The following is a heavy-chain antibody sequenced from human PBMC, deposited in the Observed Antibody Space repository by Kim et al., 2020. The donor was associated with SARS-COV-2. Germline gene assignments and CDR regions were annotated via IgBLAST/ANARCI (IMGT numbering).Heavy chain of an antibody. Sequence: ASVKVSCKASGYTFTDFYIHWVRQAPGQGLEWMGIIDPRNSWTQYAQRLQGRLTVTRDTSTSTVHMELSSLRSDDTAVYYCARDYITAAGKEDFDYWGQG. D-gene: IGHD6-13*01. CDR2: IDPRNSWT. CDR3: ARDYITAAGKEDFDY. V-gene: IGHV1-46*01. CDR1: GYTFTDFY. J-gene: IGHJ4*02.